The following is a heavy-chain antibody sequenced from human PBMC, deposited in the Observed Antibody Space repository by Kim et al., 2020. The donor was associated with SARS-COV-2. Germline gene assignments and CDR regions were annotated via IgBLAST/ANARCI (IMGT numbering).Heavy chain of an antibody. CDR2: INPNSGGT. CDR3: ASSDILTGYGAFDI. D-gene: IGHD3-9*01. J-gene: IGHJ3*02. Sequence: ASVKVSCKASGYTFTGYYMHWVRQAPGQGLEWMGRINPNSGGTNYAQKFQGRVTMTRDTSISTAYMELSRLRSDDTAVYYCASSDILTGYGAFDIWGQGTMVTVSS. V-gene: IGHV1-2*06. CDR1: GYTFTGYY.